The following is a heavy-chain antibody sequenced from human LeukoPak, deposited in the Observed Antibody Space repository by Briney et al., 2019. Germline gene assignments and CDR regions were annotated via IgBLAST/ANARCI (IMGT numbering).Heavy chain of an antibody. J-gene: IGHJ5*02. CDR2: ISYDGSNK. CDR1: GFTFSSYA. V-gene: IGHV3-30-3*01. CDR3: ARGVVPAAYWFDP. D-gene: IGHD2-2*01. Sequence: GGSLRLSCAASGFTFSSYAMHWVRQAPGKGLEWVAVISYDGSNKYYADSVKGRFTISRDNSKDTLYLQMNSLRAEDTAVYYCARGVVPAAYWFDPWGQGTLVTVSS.